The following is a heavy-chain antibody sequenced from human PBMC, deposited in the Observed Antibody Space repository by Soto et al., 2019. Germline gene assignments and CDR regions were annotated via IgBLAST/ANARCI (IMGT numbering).Heavy chain of an antibody. V-gene: IGHV3-30-3*01. D-gene: IGHD6-6*01. CDR1: GFTFSSYA. CDR3: ARDRQLDEDYYYYGMDV. J-gene: IGHJ6*02. Sequence: GGSLRLSCAASGFTFSSYAMHWVRQAPGKGLEWVAVISYDGSNKYYADSVKGRFTISRDNSKNTLYLQMNSPRAEDTAVYYCARDRQLDEDYYYYGMDVWGQGTTVTVSS. CDR2: ISYDGSNK.